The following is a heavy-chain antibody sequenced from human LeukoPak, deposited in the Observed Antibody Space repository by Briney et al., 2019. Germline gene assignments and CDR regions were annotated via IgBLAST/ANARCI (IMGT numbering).Heavy chain of an antibody. J-gene: IGHJ4*02. CDR3: AERSDYGGNWNYFDY. Sequence: PGGSLRLSCAASGFTFSSYGMSWVRQAPGKGLEWVSATSASGGSTFYADSVKGRLTISRDNSKNTLYLQINSLRAEDTAIYYCAERSDYGGNWNYFDYWGQGTLVTVSS. CDR2: TSASGGST. D-gene: IGHD4-23*01. CDR1: GFTFSSYG. V-gene: IGHV3-23*01.